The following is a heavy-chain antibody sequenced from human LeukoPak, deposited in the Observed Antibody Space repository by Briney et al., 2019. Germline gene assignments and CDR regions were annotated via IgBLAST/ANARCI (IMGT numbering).Heavy chain of an antibody. Sequence: ASVKVSCKAPGFTFTSSAVQWVRQARGQRLEWIGWIVVGSGNTNYAQKFQERVTITRDMSTSTAYMELSSLRSEDTAVYYCAALHPPVVPAAGNYYGMDVWGQGTTVTVSS. CDR2: IVVGSGNT. J-gene: IGHJ6*02. CDR1: GFTFTSSA. V-gene: IGHV1-58*01. D-gene: IGHD2-2*01. CDR3: AALHPPVVPAAGNYYGMDV.